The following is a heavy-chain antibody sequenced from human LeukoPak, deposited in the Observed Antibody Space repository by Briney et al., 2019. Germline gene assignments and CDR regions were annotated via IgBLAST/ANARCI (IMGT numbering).Heavy chain of an antibody. D-gene: IGHD5-24*01. V-gene: IGHV1-69*05. CDR1: GGTLSSYA. CDR3: ARLDRDGYSDGY. CDR2: IFTIFGTA. Sequence: SVNVSCKPSGGTLSSYAISWVRQAPAQGLEWMGRIFTIFGTANYAQKFQGRVTFTKDEATSTAYMELSSLRSEDTAVYYCARLDRDGYSDGYWGQGTLVTVSS. J-gene: IGHJ4*02.